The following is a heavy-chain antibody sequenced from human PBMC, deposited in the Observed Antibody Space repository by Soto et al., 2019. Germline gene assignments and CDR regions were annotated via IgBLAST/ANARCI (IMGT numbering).Heavy chain of an antibody. CDR2: ISGYNGKI. J-gene: IGHJ4*02. Sequence: ASVKVSCKASGYSFGTYGIIWVRQAPGQGLEWMGWISGYNGKINYAQNLQGRVTMTTDTSTYTAYLDLRSLISDDTAVYYCARDSMITANCFDYWGQGTLVTVSS. CDR3: ARDSMITANCFDY. V-gene: IGHV1-18*01. D-gene: IGHD1-20*01. CDR1: GYSFGTYG.